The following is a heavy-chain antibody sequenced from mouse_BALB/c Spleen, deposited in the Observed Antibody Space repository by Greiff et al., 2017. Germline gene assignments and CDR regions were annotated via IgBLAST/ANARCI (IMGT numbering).Heavy chain of an antibody. CDR3: ARQGSWFAY. V-gene: IGHV5-6*01. CDR1: GFTFSSYG. CDR2: ISSGGSYT. Sequence: EVKLMESGGDLVKPGGSLKLSCAASGFTFSSYGMSWVRQTPDKRLEWVATISSGGSYTYYPDSVKGRFTISRDNAKNTLYLQMSSLKSEDTAMYYCARQGSWFAYWGQGTLVTVSA. J-gene: IGHJ3*01.